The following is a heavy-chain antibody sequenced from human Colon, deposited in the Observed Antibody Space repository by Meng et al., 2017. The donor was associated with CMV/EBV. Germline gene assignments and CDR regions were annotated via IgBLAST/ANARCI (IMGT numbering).Heavy chain of an antibody. CDR1: GGTLSSNA. CDR3: ASDQPFCSGGTCYFDS. Sequence: GGTLSSNAISWVRQAPVQGLEYLGSVIPISGASNSAQKFQGRVTFTADKSTNTVYMDLSSLSSEDTAMYYCASDQPFCSGGTCYFDSWGPGTLVTVSS. V-gene: IGHV1-69*06. D-gene: IGHD2-15*01. J-gene: IGHJ5*01. CDR2: VIPISGAS.